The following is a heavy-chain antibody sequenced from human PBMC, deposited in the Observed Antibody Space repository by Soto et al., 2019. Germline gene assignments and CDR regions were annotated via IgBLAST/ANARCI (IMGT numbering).Heavy chain of an antibody. D-gene: IGHD2-15*01. CDR1: GYTFISHY. V-gene: IGHV1-46*03. J-gene: IGHJ4*02. Sequence: GASVKVSCKASGYTFISHYIHWVRQAPGQGLEWMGIINPSGGTTSYAQKFQGRITMTRDTSTSTVYMELSSLSSEDTAVYYCTRVGSRGFDCWGQGSLVTVSS. CDR3: TRVGSRGFDC. CDR2: INPSGGTT.